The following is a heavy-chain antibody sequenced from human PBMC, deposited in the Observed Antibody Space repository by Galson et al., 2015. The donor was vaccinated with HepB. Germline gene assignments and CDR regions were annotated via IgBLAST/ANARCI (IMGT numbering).Heavy chain of an antibody. CDR1: GFGFTNAW. V-gene: IGHV3-15*05. CDR3: TTGIGTNDF. D-gene: IGHD1-26*01. CDR2: IRSKSNGGTA. Sequence: SLRLSCAVSGFGFTNAWMSWVRQAPGKGLEWVGRIRSKSNGGTADFAAPVKGRFAISRDDSRSTVYLQMSSLKTEDTTLYYRTTGIGTNDFWGQGTLVTVSS. J-gene: IGHJ4*02.